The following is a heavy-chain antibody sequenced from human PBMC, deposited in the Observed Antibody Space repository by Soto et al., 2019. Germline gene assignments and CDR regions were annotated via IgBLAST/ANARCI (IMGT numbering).Heavy chain of an antibody. Sequence: ASVKVSCKASGYTFTSYGISWVRQAPGQGLEWMGWISAYNGNTNYAQKLQGRVTMTTDTSTSTAYMELRSLRSDDTAVYYCARLIKRIAAAGTLPDYWSQGTLVTVSS. D-gene: IGHD6-13*01. V-gene: IGHV1-18*01. CDR3: ARLIKRIAAAGTLPDY. J-gene: IGHJ4*02. CDR2: ISAYNGNT. CDR1: GYTFTSYG.